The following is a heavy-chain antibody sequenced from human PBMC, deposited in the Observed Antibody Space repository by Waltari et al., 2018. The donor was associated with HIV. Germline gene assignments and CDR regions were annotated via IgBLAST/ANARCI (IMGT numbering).Heavy chain of an antibody. D-gene: IGHD5-18*01. J-gene: IGHJ6*02. CDR2: MYTGGST. V-gene: IGHV3-66*01. Sequence: EVQLVESGGGLVQPGGSLRLSCAASGFTVSSNYMRWVRQAPGKGLEWVSIMYTGGSTYYAHSVKGRFTISRDNSKNTLHLQMNSLRAEDTAVYYCASPDTTMVHGHYYFYHMDVWGQGTTVTVSS. CDR1: GFTVSSNY. CDR3: ASPDTTMVHGHYYFYHMDV.